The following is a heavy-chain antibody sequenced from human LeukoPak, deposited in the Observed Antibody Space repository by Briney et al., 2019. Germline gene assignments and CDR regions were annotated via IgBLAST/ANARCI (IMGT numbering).Heavy chain of an antibody. D-gene: IGHD1-26*01. CDR1: GFTFSSYS. CDR2: ISSSSSYI. J-gene: IGHJ4*02. V-gene: IGHV3-21*01. CDR3: ARGEGATFDY. Sequence: PGGSLRLSCAASGFTFSSYSMNWVRQAPGKGLEWVSSISSSSSYIYYADSVKGRITISRDNAKNSLYLQMNSLRAEDTAVYYCARGEGATFDYWGQGTLVTVSS.